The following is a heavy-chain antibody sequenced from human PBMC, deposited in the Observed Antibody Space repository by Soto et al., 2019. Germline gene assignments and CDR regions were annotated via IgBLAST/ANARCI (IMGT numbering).Heavy chain of an antibody. J-gene: IGHJ3*02. CDR1: GFFFSTYA. CDR3: AHPRGYGVFDAVDI. V-gene: IGHV3-23*01. Sequence: GGSLRLSCAASGFFFSTYAMNWVRQAPGKGLEWVSAISSSGDSAYYAESVRGRFTISRDNSINTLYLQMRSLRPEDTAVYYSAHPRGYGVFDAVDIWGQGTMVTVSS. D-gene: IGHD4-17*01. CDR2: ISSSGDSA.